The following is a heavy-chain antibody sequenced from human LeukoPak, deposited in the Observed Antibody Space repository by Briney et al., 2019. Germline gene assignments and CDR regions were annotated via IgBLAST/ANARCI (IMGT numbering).Heavy chain of an antibody. CDR3: ARGDRIVGATSFDY. D-gene: IGHD1-26*01. CDR1: GGTFSSYA. J-gene: IGHJ4*02. Sequence: ASVKVSCKASGGTFSSYAISWVRQAPGQGLEWMGGIIPIFGTANYAQKFQGRVTITTDESTSTAYMELSSLRSEDTAVYYCARGDRIVGATSFDYWGQGTLVTVSS. V-gene: IGHV1-69*05. CDR2: IIPIFGTA.